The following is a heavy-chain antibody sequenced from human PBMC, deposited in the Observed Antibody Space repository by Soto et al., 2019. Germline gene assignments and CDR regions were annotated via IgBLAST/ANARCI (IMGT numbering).Heavy chain of an antibody. D-gene: IGHD2-8*01. Sequence: PGGSLRLSCAASGFIFSSCWMHWVRQAPGKGLKWVANMSPDGSGKRYVDSVKGRFTISRDNAKKSLYLQMNALRAEDAALFYCAFWCGGANYWGQGP. CDR3: AFWCGGANY. CDR1: GFIFSSCW. CDR2: MSPDGSGK. V-gene: IGHV3-7*01. J-gene: IGHJ4*02.